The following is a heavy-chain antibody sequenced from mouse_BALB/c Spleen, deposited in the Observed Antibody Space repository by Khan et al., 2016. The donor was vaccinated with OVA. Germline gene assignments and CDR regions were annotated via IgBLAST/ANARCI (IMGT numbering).Heavy chain of an antibody. CDR1: GYTFTDYV. V-gene: IGHV1-77*01. CDR3: ARDYRYEGPGFAY. CDR2: IYPGSGST. Sequence: QVQLKESGPELVKPGASVKMSCKASGYTFTDYVISWVKQRTGQGLEWSGEIYPGSGSTYYNEKFKGKATLTADKSPHTAYMQLSSLTSEDSAVYFCARDYRYEGPGFAYWGQGTLVTVSA. D-gene: IGHD2-14*01. J-gene: IGHJ3*01.